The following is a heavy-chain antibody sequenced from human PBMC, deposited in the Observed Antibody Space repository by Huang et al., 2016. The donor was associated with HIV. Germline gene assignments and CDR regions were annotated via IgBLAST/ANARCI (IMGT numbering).Heavy chain of an antibody. D-gene: IGHD3-10*01. CDR3: AKGSMANAFDI. CDR1: GFTFSSYG. V-gene: IGHV3-30*02. J-gene: IGHJ3*02. CDR2: IRDDGSNK. Sequence: QVQLVESGGGVVQPGGSLRLSCAASGFTFSSYGMHWVRQAAGKGVEWVAFIRDDGSNKYYADSVGGRFTISRDNSKNTLYLQMNSLRAEDTAVYYCAKGSMANAFDIWGQGTMVTVSS.